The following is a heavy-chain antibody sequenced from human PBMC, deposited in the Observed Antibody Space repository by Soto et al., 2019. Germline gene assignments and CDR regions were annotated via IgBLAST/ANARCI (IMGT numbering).Heavy chain of an antibody. CDR2: IYPGDSDT. CDR1: GYRFTSSW. V-gene: IGHV5-51*01. CDR3: ARLPGIVAPGTVFLDN. J-gene: IGHJ4*02. D-gene: IGHD1-1*01. Sequence: GESLKISCKASGYRFTSSWIGWVRQMPGKGLEWMGIIYPGDSDTRYRPSFQGQVTISADKSSSTAYLQWNSLQASNTSMYYCARLPGIVAPGTVFLDNWGQGTMVTVSS.